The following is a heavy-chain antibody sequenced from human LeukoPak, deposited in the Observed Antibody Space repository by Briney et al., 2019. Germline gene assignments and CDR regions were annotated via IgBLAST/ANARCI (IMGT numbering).Heavy chain of an antibody. CDR3: ARDPMTTNTFYFDY. CDR1: GFTVSSNY. D-gene: IGHD4-17*01. Sequence: QPGGSLRLSCAASGFTVSSNYMSWVRQAPGKGLEWVSVIYSGGSTYYADSVKGRFTISRDNSTNTLYLQMNSLRAEDTSVYYCARDPMTTNTFYFDYWGQGTLVTVSS. V-gene: IGHV3-66*01. CDR2: IYSGGST. J-gene: IGHJ4*02.